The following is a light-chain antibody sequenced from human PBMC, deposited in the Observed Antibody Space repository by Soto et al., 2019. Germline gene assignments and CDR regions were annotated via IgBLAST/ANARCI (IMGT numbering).Light chain of an antibody. CDR1: QDISNY. CDR3: QQYDNRPLT. V-gene: IGKV1-33*01. J-gene: IGKJ4*01. Sequence: DIPTTQSPSALSASIGDRVTIPCQASQDISNYLNWYQQKPGKAPKLLIYDASNLETGVPSRFSGSGSGTDFTFTISSLQPEDIATYYCQQYDNRPLTFGGGTKV. CDR2: DAS.